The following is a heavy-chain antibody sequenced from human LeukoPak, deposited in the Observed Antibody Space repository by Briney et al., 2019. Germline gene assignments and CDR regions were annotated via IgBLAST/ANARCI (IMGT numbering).Heavy chain of an antibody. Sequence: PGGSLRLSCAASGFTFSSYGMHWVRQAPGKGLEWVAVISYDGSNKYYADSVKGRFTISRDNSKNTLYLQVNSLRAEDTAVYYCARGAVGYWGQGTLVTVSS. D-gene: IGHD2-15*01. J-gene: IGHJ4*02. CDR3: ARGAVGY. CDR1: GFTFSSYG. V-gene: IGHV3-30*03. CDR2: ISYDGSNK.